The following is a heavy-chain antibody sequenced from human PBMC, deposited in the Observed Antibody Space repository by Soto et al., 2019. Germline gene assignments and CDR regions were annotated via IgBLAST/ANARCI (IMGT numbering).Heavy chain of an antibody. D-gene: IGHD6-6*01. CDR3: AREGEAARDYYYGMDV. Sequence: PSETLSLTCAVSGGSISSSNWWSWVRQPPGKGLEWIGEIYHSGSTNYNPSLKSRVTISVDKSKNQFSLKLSSVTAADTAVYYCAREGEAARDYYYGMDVWGQGTTVTVSS. V-gene: IGHV4-4*02. J-gene: IGHJ6*02. CDR1: GGSISSSNW. CDR2: IYHSGST.